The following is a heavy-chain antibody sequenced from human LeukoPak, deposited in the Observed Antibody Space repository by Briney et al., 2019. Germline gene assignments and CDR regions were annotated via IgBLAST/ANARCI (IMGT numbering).Heavy chain of an antibody. CDR1: GFTSSIYT. Sequence: SGGSLILSCAASGFTSSIYTMTWVRQTQGKGLEWVSAFGTTGGSTYYADSVKGRFTISRDNSKNTLYLQMSSLRAEDTAIYYCARVEGGRGGVPDLWGQGTLVTVSS. CDR3: ARVEGGRGGVPDL. D-gene: IGHD5-24*01. J-gene: IGHJ5*02. V-gene: IGHV3-23*01. CDR2: FGTTGGST.